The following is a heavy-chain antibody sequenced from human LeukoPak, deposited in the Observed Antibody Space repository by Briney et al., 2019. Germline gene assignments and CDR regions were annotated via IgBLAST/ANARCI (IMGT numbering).Heavy chain of an antibody. CDR3: ARDAVPYDFWSGYLADDAFDI. J-gene: IGHJ3*02. CDR1: GFTFSSYA. D-gene: IGHD3-3*01. V-gene: IGHV3-30-3*01. CDR2: ISYDGSNK. Sequence: GRSLRLSCAASGFTFSSYAMHWVRQAPGKGLEWVAVISYDGSNKYYADSVKGRFTISRDNSKNTLYLQMNSLRAEDTAVYYCARDAVPYDFWSGYLADDAFDIWGQGTMVTVSS.